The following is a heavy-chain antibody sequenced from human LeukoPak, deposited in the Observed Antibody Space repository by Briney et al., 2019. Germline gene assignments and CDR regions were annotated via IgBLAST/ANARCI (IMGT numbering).Heavy chain of an antibody. CDR2: MFYSGGT. D-gene: IGHD6-13*01. V-gene: IGHV4-39*01. J-gene: IGHJ4*02. CDR3: ARVGISWPHYYFDH. CDR1: GGSIRSSGYY. Sequence: PSETLSLTCTVSGGSIRSSGYYWGWIRQPPGKGLDWIGNMFYSGGTYYNPSLKSRGTIFVDTSTNQFSLKLTSVIAADTAVYYCARVGISWPHYYFDHWGQGTLVTVSS.